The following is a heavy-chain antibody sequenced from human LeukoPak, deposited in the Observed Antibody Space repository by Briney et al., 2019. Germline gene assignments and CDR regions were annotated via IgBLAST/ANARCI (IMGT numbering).Heavy chain of an antibody. D-gene: IGHD3-22*01. Sequence: GESLKISCKHSEYSFPNYCIGWVRQMPGKGLEWMGIIYPGDSDTRYSPSFQGQVTISADKSISTAYLQWSSLKASDTAMYYCARREAYYYDSSGYPSYYFDYWGQGTLVTVSS. J-gene: IGHJ4*02. CDR2: IYPGDSDT. CDR1: EYSFPNYC. CDR3: ARREAYYYDSSGYPSYYFDY. V-gene: IGHV5-51*01.